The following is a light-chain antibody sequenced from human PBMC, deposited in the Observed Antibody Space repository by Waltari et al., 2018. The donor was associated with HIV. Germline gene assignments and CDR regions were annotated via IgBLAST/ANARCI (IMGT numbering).Light chain of an antibody. CDR2: AAS. V-gene: IGKV1-39*01. CDR3: QQSYSTHS. Sequence: DIQMTQSPSSLSASVREQVTITCRASQSISSYLNWYQQKPGKAPKLLIYAASSLQSGVPSRFSGSGSGTDFTLTISSLQPEDFATYYCQQSYSTHSFGQGTKLEIK. CDR1: QSISSY. J-gene: IGKJ2*03.